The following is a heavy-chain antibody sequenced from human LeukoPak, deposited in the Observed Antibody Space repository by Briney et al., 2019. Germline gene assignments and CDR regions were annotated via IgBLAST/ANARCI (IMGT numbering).Heavy chain of an antibody. CDR1: GGSISSYY. Sequence: PSETLSLTCTVSGGSISSYYWSWIRQPPGKGLEWIGYIYYSGSTNYNPSLKSRVTISVDTSKNQSSLKLSSVTAADTAVYYCARGYSSGWYDVGFDPWGQGTLVTVSS. V-gene: IGHV4-59*01. CDR2: IYYSGST. CDR3: ARGYSSGWYDVGFDP. J-gene: IGHJ5*02. D-gene: IGHD6-19*01.